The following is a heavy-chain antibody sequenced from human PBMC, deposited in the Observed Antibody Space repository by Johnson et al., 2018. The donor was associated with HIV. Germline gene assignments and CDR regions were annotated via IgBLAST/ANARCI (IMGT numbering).Heavy chain of an antibody. CDR2: INWNGGST. J-gene: IGHJ3*01. CDR1: GFTFDDYG. V-gene: IGHV3-20*04. CDR3: AKEGTYYNFWSGYYNGYGAFDL. D-gene: IGHD3-3*01. Sequence: VQLVESGGGVVRPGGSLRLSCAASGFTFDDYGMSWVRQAPGKGLEWVSGINWNGGSTGYADSVKGRFTISRDNAKNSLYLQMNSLRAEDTALYYCAKEGTYYNFWSGYYNGYGAFDLWGQGTMVTVSS.